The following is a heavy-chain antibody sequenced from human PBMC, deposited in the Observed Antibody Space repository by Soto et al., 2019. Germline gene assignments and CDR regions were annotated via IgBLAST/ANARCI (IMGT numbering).Heavy chain of an antibody. V-gene: IGHV3-30*18. CDR2: ISYDGSNK. CDR1: GFTFSSYG. Sequence: GGSLRLSCAASGFTFSSYGMHWVRQAPGKGLEWVAVISYDGSNKYYADSVKGRFTISRDNSKNTLYLQMNSLRAEDTAVYYCAKEGNDYSNYRGHYYYYYYMDVWGKGTTVTVSS. D-gene: IGHD4-4*01. CDR3: AKEGNDYSNYRGHYYYYYYMDV. J-gene: IGHJ6*03.